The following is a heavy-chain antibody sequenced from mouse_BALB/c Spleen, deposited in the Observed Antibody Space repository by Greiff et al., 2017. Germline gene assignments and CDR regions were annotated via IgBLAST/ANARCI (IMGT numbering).Heavy chain of an antibody. J-gene: IGHJ3*01. Sequence: VQLQESGAELAKPGASVKMSCKASGYTFTSYWMHWVKQRPGQGLEWIGYINPSTGYTEYNQKFKDKATLTADKSASTAYMQLSSLTSEDSAVYYCARDRYDGYYGFAYWGQGTLVTVSA. CDR2: INPSTGYT. CDR3: ARDRYDGYYGFAY. V-gene: IGHV1-7*01. CDR1: GYTFTSYW. D-gene: IGHD2-3*01.